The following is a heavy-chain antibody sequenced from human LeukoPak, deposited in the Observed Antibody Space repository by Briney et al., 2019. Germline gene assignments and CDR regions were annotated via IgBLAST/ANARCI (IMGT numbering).Heavy chain of an antibody. CDR2: IWYDGSNK. V-gene: IGHV3-33*01. Sequence: GGSLRLSCAASGFTFSSYGMHWVRQAPGKGLEWVAVIWYDGSNKYYADSVKGRFTISRDNSKNTLYLQMNSLRAEDTAVYYCARDGYCSGGSCYSGHFDYWGQGTLVTVSS. D-gene: IGHD2-15*01. J-gene: IGHJ4*02. CDR3: ARDGYCSGGSCYSGHFDY. CDR1: GFTFSSYG.